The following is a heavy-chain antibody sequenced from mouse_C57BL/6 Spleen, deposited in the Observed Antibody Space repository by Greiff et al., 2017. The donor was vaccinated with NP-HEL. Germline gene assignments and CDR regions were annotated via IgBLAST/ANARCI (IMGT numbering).Heavy chain of an antibody. J-gene: IGHJ1*03. Sequence: QVQLQQPGAELVRPGSSVKLSCKASGYTFTSYWMHWVKQRPIQGLEWIGNIDPSDSETHYNQKFKDKATLTVDKSSSTAYMQLSSLTSEDSAVYCCARGGNDGDFYFDVWGTGTTVTVSS. V-gene: IGHV1-52*01. CDR2: IDPSDSET. D-gene: IGHD2-3*01. CDR3: ARGGNDGDFYFDV. CDR1: GYTFTSYW.